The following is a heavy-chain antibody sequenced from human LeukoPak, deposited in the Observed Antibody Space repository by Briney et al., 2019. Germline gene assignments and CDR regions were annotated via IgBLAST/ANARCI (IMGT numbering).Heavy chain of an antibody. CDR3: ARVRSYYDSSGYPDAFDI. D-gene: IGHD3-22*01. CDR2: ISSNGGST. Sequence: PGGSLRLSCAASGFTFSSYAIHWVRQAPGKGLEYVSAISSNGGSTYYANSVKGRFTISRVNSKNTLYLQMGSLRAEDMAVYYCARVRSYYDSSGYPDAFDIWGQGTMVTVSS. CDR1: GFTFSSYA. V-gene: IGHV3-64*01. J-gene: IGHJ3*02.